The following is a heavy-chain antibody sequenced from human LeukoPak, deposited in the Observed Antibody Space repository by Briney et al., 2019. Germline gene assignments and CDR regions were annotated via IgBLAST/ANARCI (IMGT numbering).Heavy chain of an antibody. CDR2: ISSRGSTR. CDR3: ARESSIAALDYYYGMDV. D-gene: IGHD6-6*01. Sequence: GGSLRLSCAASGFTFSSYEMNWVRQAAGKGLEWVSYISSRGSTRYYAESVEGRFTISRDNAKNSLYLQMNRLRAEDTAVYYCARESSIAALDYYYGMDVWGQGTTVTVSS. J-gene: IGHJ6*02. V-gene: IGHV3-48*03. CDR1: GFTFSSYE.